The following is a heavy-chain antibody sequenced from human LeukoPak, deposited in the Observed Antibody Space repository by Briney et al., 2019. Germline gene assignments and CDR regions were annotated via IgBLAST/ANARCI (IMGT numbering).Heavy chain of an antibody. V-gene: IGHV1-18*01. CDR1: GYTFTSYG. CDR2: ISTYNGNT. D-gene: IGHD3-3*01. Sequence: APVKVSCKASGYTFTSYGISWVRQAPGQGLEWMGWISTYNGNTNYAQKLQGRVTMTTDTSTSTAYMELRSLRSDDTAVYYCARYYDFWSGYSTELGYWGQGTLVTVSS. J-gene: IGHJ4*02. CDR3: ARYYDFWSGYSTELGY.